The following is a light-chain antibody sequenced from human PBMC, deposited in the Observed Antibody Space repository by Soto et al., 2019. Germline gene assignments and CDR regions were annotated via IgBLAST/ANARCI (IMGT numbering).Light chain of an antibody. CDR2: EAS. Sequence: DIQMTQSPSTLSASVGDRVTITCRASQNINSWLAWYQHKPGKAPKFLIYEASNLESGVPSRFGGSGSGTEFTLTINSLQPDDSATYYCQQYDSYPLTFGGGTKVEIK. V-gene: IGKV1-5*03. CDR3: QQYDSYPLT. J-gene: IGKJ4*01. CDR1: QNINSW.